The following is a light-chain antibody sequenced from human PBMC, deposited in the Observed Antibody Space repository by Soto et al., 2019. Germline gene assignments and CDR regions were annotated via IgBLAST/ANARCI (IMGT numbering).Light chain of an antibody. Sequence: QSALTQPASVSGSPGQSLTVSCTGTSSDVGGYNYVPWYQQRPGKAPKLMIYEVSNRPSGVSDRFSGSKSGNTASLTISGLQAEDEADYYCSSYTSSSPYVFATGTKVAVL. V-gene: IGLV2-14*01. J-gene: IGLJ1*01. CDR2: EVS. CDR3: SSYTSSSPYV. CDR1: SSDVGGYNY.